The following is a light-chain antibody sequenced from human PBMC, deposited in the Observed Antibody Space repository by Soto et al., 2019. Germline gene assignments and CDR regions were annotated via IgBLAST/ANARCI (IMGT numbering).Light chain of an antibody. CDR3: QQLNSYVFA. J-gene: IGKJ3*01. Sequence: DIQLTQSPCFLSASVGDRVTITCRASQDVSRYLAWYQQKPGKAPNLLIYAASTLRSGVPSRFSGSGSETEFTLTISSLQPEDFATYYCQQLNSYVFAFGPGTKVDIK. CDR2: AAS. V-gene: IGKV1-9*01. CDR1: QDVSRY.